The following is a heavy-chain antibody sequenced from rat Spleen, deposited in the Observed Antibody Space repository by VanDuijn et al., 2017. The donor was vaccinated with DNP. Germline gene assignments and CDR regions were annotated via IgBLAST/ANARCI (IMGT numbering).Heavy chain of an antibody. Sequence: QVQLKESGPGLVQPSQTLSLTCTVSGFSLTNYHVNWVRQPPGKGLEWMGVMWSDGDTSYNSALKSRLSISRDTSKSQVFLKMNSLHTEDTAMYFCARDGGGGDFDYWGQGASVTVSS. CDR2: MWSDGDT. CDR1: GFSLTNYH. D-gene: IGHD1-1*01. V-gene: IGHV2-32*01. J-gene: IGHJ4*01. CDR3: ARDGGGGDFDY.